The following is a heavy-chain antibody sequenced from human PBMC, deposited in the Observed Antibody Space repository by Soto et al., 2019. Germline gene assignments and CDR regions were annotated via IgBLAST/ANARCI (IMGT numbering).Heavy chain of an antibody. J-gene: IGHJ4*02. CDR1: GFTFSYFA. Sequence: PGGSLRLSCAASGFTFSYFAMNWVRQAPGKGLEWVSGISGSGDSTYYADSVKGRFTVSRDNSKNTLYLEMNSLRAEDTAVYYCAKDFEVTISFRTDYWGQGTLVTVSS. CDR2: ISGSGDST. V-gene: IGHV3-23*01. CDR3: AKDFEVTISFRTDY. D-gene: IGHD3-16*01.